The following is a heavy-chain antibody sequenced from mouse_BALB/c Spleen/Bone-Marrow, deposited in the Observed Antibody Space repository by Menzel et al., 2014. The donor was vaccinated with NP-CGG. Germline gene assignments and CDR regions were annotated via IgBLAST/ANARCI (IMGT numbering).Heavy chain of an antibody. Sequence: QVQLQQSGPGLVAPSQSLSITCTVSGFSLXSYGAHWVRQPPGKGLEWLGVIWAGGSTNYNSALMSRLSISKDNSKSQVFLKMNSLQTDDTAMYYCARDWLRRAMDYWGQGTSVTVSS. V-gene: IGHV2-9*02. J-gene: IGHJ4*01. D-gene: IGHD2-2*01. CDR1: GFSLXSYG. CDR3: ARDWLRRAMDY. CDR2: IWAGGST.